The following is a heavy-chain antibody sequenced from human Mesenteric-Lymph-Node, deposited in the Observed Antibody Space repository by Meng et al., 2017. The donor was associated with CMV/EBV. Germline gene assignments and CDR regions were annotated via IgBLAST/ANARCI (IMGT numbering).Heavy chain of an antibody. D-gene: IGHD2-2*02. Sequence: SETLSLTCTVSGGSISSGDYYWTWIRQPPGKGLEWIGYIYYTGSSYYNPSLRSRVTISVDASKNQFSLKLSSVTAADTAVYYCARVGCSSTSCYTDVGWFDPWGQGTLVTVSS. CDR2: IYYTGSS. J-gene: IGHJ5*02. V-gene: IGHV4-30-4*08. CDR3: ARVGCSSTSCYTDVGWFDP. CDR1: GGSISSGDYY.